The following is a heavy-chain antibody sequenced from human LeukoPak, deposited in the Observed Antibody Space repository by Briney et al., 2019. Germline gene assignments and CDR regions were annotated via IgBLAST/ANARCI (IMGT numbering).Heavy chain of an antibody. V-gene: IGHV3-7*01. CDR2: IKEDGSEK. Sequence: GGSLRLSCAASGFTFSNYWMSWVRQAPEKGLEWVANIKEDGSEKYYVESVEGRFTISRDNAKTSLYLQMNSLRAEDTAVYYCARDRPGYSTWGQGTLVTVSS. D-gene: IGHD6-13*01. CDR3: ARDRPGYST. CDR1: GFTFSNYW. J-gene: IGHJ5*02.